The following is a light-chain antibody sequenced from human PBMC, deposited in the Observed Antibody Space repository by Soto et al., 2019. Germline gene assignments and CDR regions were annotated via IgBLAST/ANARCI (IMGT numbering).Light chain of an antibody. CDR3: QQSFLNPWT. Sequence: DIQMTQSPSSLSASIGDRVTITCRASQSITRDLSWYQQKPGEAPKLLIYAATGLHTGVSSRSSGSGSGTDFTLTINNLQPEDFATYYCQQSFLNPWTFGPGTEVGVK. CDR1: QSITRD. J-gene: IGKJ1*01. CDR2: AAT. V-gene: IGKV1-39*01.